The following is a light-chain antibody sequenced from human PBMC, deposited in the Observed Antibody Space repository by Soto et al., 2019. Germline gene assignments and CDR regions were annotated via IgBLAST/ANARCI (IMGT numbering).Light chain of an antibody. CDR2: GAS. CDR3: QHYNNWLGT. CDR1: QSVRTN. Sequence: ENVLTQSPGTLSLSPGERATLSCRASQSVRTNDLAWYQQKPGQAPRLLVYGASTRATGIPDRFSGSGSGTEFTLTISSLQSEDFAVYYCQHYNNWLGTFGGGTKVDIK. J-gene: IGKJ4*01. V-gene: IGKV3-15*01.